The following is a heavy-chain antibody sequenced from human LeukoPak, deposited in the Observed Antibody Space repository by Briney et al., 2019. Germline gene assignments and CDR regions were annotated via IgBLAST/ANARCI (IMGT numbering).Heavy chain of an antibody. Sequence: PGRSLRLSCSASGFTFSSYGMHWVRQAPGKGLEWVAVIWYDGSNKYYADSVKGRFTISRDNSKNTLYLQMNSLRAEDPAVYYCGRDPSDDSSGWYYFDYWGQGTLVTVSS. CDR3: GRDPSDDSSGWYYFDY. D-gene: IGHD6-19*01. J-gene: IGHJ4*02. CDR1: GFTFSSYG. V-gene: IGHV3-33*01. CDR2: IWYDGSNK.